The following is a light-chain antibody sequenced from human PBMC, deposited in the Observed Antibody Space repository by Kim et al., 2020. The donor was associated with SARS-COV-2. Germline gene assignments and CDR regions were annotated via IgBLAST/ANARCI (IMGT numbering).Light chain of an antibody. J-gene: IGLJ1*01. CDR2: DVY. CDR3: CSYAGSDTDV. Sequence: GQSVTFSCTGSSGDVGGYNSVSWYQQHPGRAPKLVIYDVYKRPSGVPDRFSASKSGNTAALTISGLQAEDEADYHCCSYAGSDTDVFGTGTKITVL. V-gene: IGLV2-11*01. CDR1: SGDVGGYNS.